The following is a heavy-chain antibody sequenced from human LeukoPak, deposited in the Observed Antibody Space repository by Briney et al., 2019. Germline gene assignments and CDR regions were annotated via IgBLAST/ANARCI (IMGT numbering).Heavy chain of an antibody. D-gene: IGHD5-24*01. Sequence: GGSLRLSCAASGFTFSSYWMHWVRQAPGKGRVGVSRINRDGSSTSYADSVKGRFAIYRHNAKNTLYLQTNSLRAEDTAVYYCARVLIATNWFDPWGQGTLVTVSS. CDR1: GFTFSSYW. CDR3: ARVLIATNWFDP. CDR2: INRDGSST. J-gene: IGHJ5*02. V-gene: IGHV3-74*01.